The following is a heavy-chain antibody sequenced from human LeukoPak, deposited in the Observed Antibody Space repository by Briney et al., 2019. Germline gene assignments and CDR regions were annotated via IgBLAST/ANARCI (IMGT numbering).Heavy chain of an antibody. CDR2: IYAGGTT. V-gene: IGHV3-66*01. Sequence: GGSLRLSCAASGFNVNSNYLSWVRQAPGKGLEWVSIIYAGGTTNYADSVKGRFSIFRDNSRNTVYLQMNTVRAEDTAVYYCAGTETSSWSSWLDYWGQGTLVTVSS. CDR1: GFNVNSNY. D-gene: IGHD6-13*01. CDR3: AGTETSSWSSWLDY. J-gene: IGHJ4*02.